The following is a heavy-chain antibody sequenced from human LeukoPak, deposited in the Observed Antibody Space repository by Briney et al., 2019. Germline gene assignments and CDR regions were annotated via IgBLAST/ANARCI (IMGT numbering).Heavy chain of an antibody. Sequence: AASVKVSCKASGYTFTSYYMHWVRQAPGQGLEWMGIINPSGGSTSYAQKFQGRVTMTRDMSTSTVYMELSSLRSEDTAVYYCARAPRRAPVEMGLDYWGQGTLVTVSS. CDR3: ARAPRRAPVEMGLDY. J-gene: IGHJ4*02. CDR2: INPSGGST. D-gene: IGHD5-24*01. V-gene: IGHV1-46*01. CDR1: GYTFTSYY.